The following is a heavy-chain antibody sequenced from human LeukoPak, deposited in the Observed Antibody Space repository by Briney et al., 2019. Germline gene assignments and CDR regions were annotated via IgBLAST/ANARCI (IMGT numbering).Heavy chain of an antibody. Sequence: PGGSLRLSCAASGFTFSSYGMSWVRQAPGKGLEWVSAISGSGGSTYYADSVKGRFTISRDNSKNTLYLQMNSLRAEDTAVYYCARGWVAGQHFDYWGQGTLVTVSS. D-gene: IGHD6-19*01. J-gene: IGHJ4*02. CDR2: ISGSGGST. V-gene: IGHV3-23*01. CDR1: GFTFSSYG. CDR3: ARGWVAGQHFDY.